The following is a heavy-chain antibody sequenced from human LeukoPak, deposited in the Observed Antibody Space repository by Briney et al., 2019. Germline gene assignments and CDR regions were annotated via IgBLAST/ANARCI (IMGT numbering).Heavy chain of an antibody. CDR3: ARDGASSGWYGGAYYGMDV. CDR1: GGTFSSYS. D-gene: IGHD6-19*01. J-gene: IGHJ6*02. CDR2: IIPILGIA. V-gene: IGHV1-69*04. Sequence: SVKVSFKGSGGTFSSYSISWGRQGPGQGREWVGRIIPILGIANYAQKFQGRVTITADKSTSTAYMELSSLRSEDTAVYYCARDGASSGWYGGAYYGMDVWGQGTTVTVSS.